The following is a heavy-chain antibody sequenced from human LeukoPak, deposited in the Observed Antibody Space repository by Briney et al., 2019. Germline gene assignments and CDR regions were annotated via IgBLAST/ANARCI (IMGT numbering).Heavy chain of an antibody. Sequence: GGSLRLSCAASRLTYSLYTMKWGRQAPGKGLEWVSYISTGSSTIYYADSVKGRFTISRDNAKNSLYLQMNSLRDEDTAVYYGARDYLGGIDYWGQGTLVTVSS. CDR2: ISTGSSTI. CDR3: ARDYLGGIDY. D-gene: IGHD3-10*01. CDR1: RLTYSLYT. J-gene: IGHJ4*02. V-gene: IGHV3-48*02.